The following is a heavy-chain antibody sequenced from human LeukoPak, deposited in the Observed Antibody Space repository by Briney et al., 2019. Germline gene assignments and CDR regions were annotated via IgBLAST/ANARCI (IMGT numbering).Heavy chain of an antibody. Sequence: GGSLRLSCAASGFTFSSYAMHWVRQAPGKGLEWVAVISYDGSNKYYADSVKGRFTISRDNSKNTLYLQMNSLRAEDTAVYYCARGAATRGDFDYWGQGTLVTVSS. CDR2: ISYDGSNK. J-gene: IGHJ4*02. CDR1: GFTFSSYA. D-gene: IGHD2-15*01. V-gene: IGHV3-30-3*01. CDR3: ARGAATRGDFDY.